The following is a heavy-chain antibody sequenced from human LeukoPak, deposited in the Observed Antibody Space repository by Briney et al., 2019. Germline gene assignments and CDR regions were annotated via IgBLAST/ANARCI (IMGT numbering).Heavy chain of an antibody. CDR2: INHSGST. D-gene: IGHD3-10*01. Sequence: SETLSLTCAVYGGSFSGYYWSWIRQPPGKGLEWIGEINHSGSTNYNPSLKSRVTISVETSKNQFSLKLSSVTAADTAVYYCARASDYGSGSYNWFDPWGQGTLVTVSS. CDR3: ARASDYGSGSYNWFDP. J-gene: IGHJ5*02. CDR1: GGSFSGYY. V-gene: IGHV4-34*01.